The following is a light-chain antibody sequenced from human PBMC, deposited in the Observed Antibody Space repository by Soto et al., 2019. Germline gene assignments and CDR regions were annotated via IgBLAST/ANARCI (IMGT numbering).Light chain of an antibody. J-gene: IGKJ1*01. CDR2: DAS. V-gene: IGKV3D-11*01. Sequence: EIVLTQSPATLSLSPGERATLSCRASQGVSSYLAWYQQKPGQAPRLLIYDASNRATGIPARFSGSGPGTDFTLTISSLQSEDFAVYYCQQHNNWPWTFGQGTKVDIK. CDR3: QQHNNWPWT. CDR1: QGVSSY.